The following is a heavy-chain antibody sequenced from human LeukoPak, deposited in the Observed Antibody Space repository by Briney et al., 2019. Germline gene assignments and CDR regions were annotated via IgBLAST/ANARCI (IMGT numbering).Heavy chain of an antibody. CDR2: ISYDGSNK. Sequence: GGSLRLSCAASGFTFSSYGMHWVRQAPGKGLEWVAVISYDGSNKYYADSVKGRFTISRDNSKNTLYLQMNSLRAEDTAVYYCAKGKESIMITFGGVIAHDAFDIWGQGTMVTVSS. V-gene: IGHV3-30*18. J-gene: IGHJ3*02. CDR1: GFTFSSYG. CDR3: AKGKESIMITFGGVIAHDAFDI. D-gene: IGHD3-16*02.